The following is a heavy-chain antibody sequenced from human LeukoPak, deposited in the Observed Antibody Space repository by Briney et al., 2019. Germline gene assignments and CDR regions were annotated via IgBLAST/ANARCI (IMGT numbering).Heavy chain of an antibody. CDR1: GGSISSYY. J-gene: IGHJ4*02. Sequence: SETLSLTCTVSGGSISSYYWSWIRQPPGKGLEWIGYIYYSGSTNYNPSLKSRVTISVDTSKNQFSLKLSSVTSSATAMSYCAILEIASESYSLGSSSFDDWGEGTLVTVSS. D-gene: IGHD1-26*01. V-gene: IGHV4-59*03. CDR2: IYYSGST. CDR3: AILEIASESYSLGSSSFDD.